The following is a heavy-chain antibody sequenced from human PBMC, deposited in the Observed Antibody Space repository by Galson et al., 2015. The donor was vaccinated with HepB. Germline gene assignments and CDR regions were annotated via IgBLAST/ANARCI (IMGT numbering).Heavy chain of an antibody. V-gene: IGHV1-2*04. CDR2: INPNSGGT. Sequence: SVKVSCKASGYTFTGYYMHWVRQAPGQGLEWMGWINPNSGGTNYAQKFQGWVTMTRDTSISTAYMELSRLRSDDTAVYYCARERDGGSGSRQYYYSGMDVWGQGTTVTVSS. CDR1: GYTFTGYY. CDR3: ARERDGGSGSRQYYYSGMDV. J-gene: IGHJ6*02. D-gene: IGHD3-10*01.